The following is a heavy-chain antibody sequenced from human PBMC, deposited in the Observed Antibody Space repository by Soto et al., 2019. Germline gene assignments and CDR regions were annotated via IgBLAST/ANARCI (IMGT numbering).Heavy chain of an antibody. CDR1: GGSIRSGGYY. Sequence: SETLSLTCTVSGGSIRSGGYYWSWVRQNPRRGLEWIGNIYYSGNTYYNPSLKSRLTISVDTSKNQFSLNLSSVTAADTAVYYCARDRLMATAGTARHYFGLDIWGQGTTVTVSS. V-gene: IGHV4-31*03. CDR2: IYYSGNT. J-gene: IGHJ6*02. CDR3: ARDRLMATAGTARHYFGLDI. D-gene: IGHD5-18*01.